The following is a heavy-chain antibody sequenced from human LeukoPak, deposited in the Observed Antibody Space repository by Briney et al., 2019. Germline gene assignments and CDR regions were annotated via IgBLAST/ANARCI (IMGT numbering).Heavy chain of an antibody. Sequence: GRSLRLSCEASGFTFSSYWMSWVRQAPEKGLEWVATIRQDGVLNHCVDSVKGRFTISRDNAKNSLYLQMNSLRAEDTAVYYCARGGYYDSSGYRGGYYFDYWGQGTLVTVSS. CDR1: GFTFSSYW. J-gene: IGHJ4*02. CDR2: IRQDGVLN. D-gene: IGHD3-22*01. V-gene: IGHV3-7*01. CDR3: ARGGYYDSSGYRGGYYFDY.